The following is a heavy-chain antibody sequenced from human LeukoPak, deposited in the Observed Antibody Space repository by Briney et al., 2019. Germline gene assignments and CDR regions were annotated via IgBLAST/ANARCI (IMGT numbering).Heavy chain of an antibody. J-gene: IGHJ4*02. Sequence: ASVKVSCKASRYTFTDYHMHWVRQAAGQGLEWMGWINPNSGGTNYAQKFQGRVTMTRDTSISTTNMELRSLRSDDTAVYYCAREMETGTVVTPGYWGQGTLVTVSS. CDR3: AREMETGTVVTPGY. CDR2: INPNSGGT. CDR1: RYTFTDYH. V-gene: IGHV1-2*02. D-gene: IGHD4-23*01.